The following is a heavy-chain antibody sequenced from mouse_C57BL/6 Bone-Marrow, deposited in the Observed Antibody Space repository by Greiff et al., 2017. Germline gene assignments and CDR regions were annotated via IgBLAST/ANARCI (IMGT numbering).Heavy chain of an antibody. CDR3: ARQGTYYYGFAY. Sequence: EVKLMESGGGLVQPGGSLKLSCAASGFTFSDYYMYWVRQTPEKRLEWVAYISNGGGSTYYTDTVKGRFTISRDNAKNTLYLQMSRLKSEDTAMYYCARQGTYYYGFAYWGQGTLVTVSA. CDR1: GFTFSDYY. D-gene: IGHD1-1*01. J-gene: IGHJ3*01. CDR2: ISNGGGST. V-gene: IGHV5-12*01.